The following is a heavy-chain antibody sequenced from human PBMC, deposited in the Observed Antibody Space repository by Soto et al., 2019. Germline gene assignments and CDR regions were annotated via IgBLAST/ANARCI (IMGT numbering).Heavy chain of an antibody. V-gene: IGHV3-48*03. J-gene: IGHJ4*02. Sequence: PGGSLRLSCAASGFTFSSYEMNWVRQAPGKGLEWVSYISSSGSTIYYADSVKGRFTISRDNAKNSLYLQMNSLRAEDTAVYYCARDSRSSSWYGFDYWGQGTLVTVSS. CDR3: ARDSRSSSWYGFDY. D-gene: IGHD6-13*01. CDR2: ISSSGSTI. CDR1: GFTFSSYE.